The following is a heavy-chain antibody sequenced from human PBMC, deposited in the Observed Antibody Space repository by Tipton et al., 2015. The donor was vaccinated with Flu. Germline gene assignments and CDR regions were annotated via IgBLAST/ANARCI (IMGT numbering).Heavy chain of an antibody. CDR2: VSGSGGST. CDR1: GFRFSNYA. J-gene: IGHJ4*02. D-gene: IGHD3-22*01. CDR3: AKDRALSDYLDSSGYTAD. V-gene: IGHV3-23*01. Sequence: SLRLSCAASGFRFSNYAMSWVRQAPGKGLEWVSSVSGSGGSTYYADSVKGRFTISRDNSKDTLYLRMNSLRAEDTAVYYCAKDRALSDYLDSSGYTADWGQGTLVTVSS.